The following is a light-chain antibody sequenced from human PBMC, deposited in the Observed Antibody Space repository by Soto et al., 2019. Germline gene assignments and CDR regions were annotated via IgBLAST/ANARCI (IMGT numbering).Light chain of an antibody. V-gene: IGKV1-5*01. Sequence: DIQITQSPSTLSATAGDRVTITCRASQSISSWLAWYQHKPGKAPKLLIYDASNLDSGVPSRFSGSGPGTEFSLTISNLQPDDCATYYCQQYENYWTFGQGTKVDIK. J-gene: IGKJ1*01. CDR2: DAS. CDR1: QSISSW. CDR3: QQYENYWT.